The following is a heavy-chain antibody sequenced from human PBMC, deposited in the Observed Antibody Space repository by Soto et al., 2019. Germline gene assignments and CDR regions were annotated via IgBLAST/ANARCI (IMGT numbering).Heavy chain of an antibody. J-gene: IGHJ6*02. CDR2: IYYSGST. V-gene: IGHV4-31*03. Sequence: SETLSLTCTVSGGSISSGGYYWSWIRQHPGKGLEWIGYIYYSGSTYYNPSLKSRVTISVDTSKNQFSLKLSSVTAADTAVYYCARTATVTTRDGMDVWGQGTTVTVSS. D-gene: IGHD4-17*01. CDR1: GGSISSGGYY. CDR3: ARTATVTTRDGMDV.